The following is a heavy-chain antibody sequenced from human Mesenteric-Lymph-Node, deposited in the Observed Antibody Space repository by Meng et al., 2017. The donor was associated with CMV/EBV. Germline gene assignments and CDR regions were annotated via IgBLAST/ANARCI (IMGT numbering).Heavy chain of an antibody. CDR1: GFMFSSYA. D-gene: IGHD2-8*02. V-gene: IGHV3-30*03. Sequence: GGSLRLSCVASGFMFSSYAMHWVRQAPGKRLEWVAVISHDTNSQYYVDSLKGRVTISRDNSKNTLSLQMNSLRAEDTAVYYCARVFEGLKYCSATHCLASFDYWGRGTLVTVSS. CDR3: ARVFEGLKYCSATHCLASFDY. CDR2: ISHDTNSQ. J-gene: IGHJ4*02.